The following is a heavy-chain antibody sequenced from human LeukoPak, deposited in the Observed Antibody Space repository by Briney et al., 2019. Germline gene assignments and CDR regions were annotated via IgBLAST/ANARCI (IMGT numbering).Heavy chain of an antibody. V-gene: IGHV4-30-4*08. CDR2: IYYSGST. CDR3: ASLSSGYYYYYMDV. Sequence: SETLSLTCTVSGGSISSGDYYWGWIRQPPGKGLEWIGYIYYSGSTYYNPSLKSRVTISVDTSKNQFSLKLSSVTAADTAVYYCASLSSGYYYYYMDVWGKGTTVTVSS. J-gene: IGHJ6*03. D-gene: IGHD3-22*01. CDR1: GGSISSGDYY.